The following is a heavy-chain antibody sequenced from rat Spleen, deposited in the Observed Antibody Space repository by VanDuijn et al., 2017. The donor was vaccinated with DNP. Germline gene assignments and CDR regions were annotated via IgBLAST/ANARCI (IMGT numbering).Heavy chain of an antibody. CDR2: ISSGENT. D-gene: IGHD1-2*01. CDR3: ARDSGAY. CDR1: GFSLTTFP. Sequence: QVQLKESGPGLVQPSQTLSLTCTVAGFSLTTFPVHWVRQPPGKGLEWIAAISSGENTYYNPALKSRLSISRDTSKSQVFLKMNSLQTEDTATYYCARDSGAYWGQGTLVTVSS. V-gene: IGHV2-6*01. J-gene: IGHJ3*01.